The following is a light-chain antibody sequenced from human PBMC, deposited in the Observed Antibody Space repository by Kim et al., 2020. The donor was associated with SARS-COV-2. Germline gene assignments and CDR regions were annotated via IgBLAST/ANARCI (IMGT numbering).Light chain of an antibody. CDR2: GND. J-gene: IGLJ2*01. V-gene: IGLV1-44*01. CDR3: ATWDSSLNGAV. CDR1: SPNIGSNL. Sequence: ELTQPPSASGTPGQRVTISCSGSSPNIGSNLVDWYQQLPGTAPELVIYGNDQRPSGVPDRFSGSKSGSSASLAISGLQSEDEADYFCATWDSSLNGAVFGGGTQLTVL.